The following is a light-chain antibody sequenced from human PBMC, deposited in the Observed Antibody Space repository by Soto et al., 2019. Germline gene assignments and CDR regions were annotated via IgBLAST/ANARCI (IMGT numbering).Light chain of an antibody. J-gene: IGKJ1*01. V-gene: IGKV3-20*01. Sequence: EIVLTQSPGTLSLSPGERATLSCRASYSVNSRYLAWYQQKPGQAPRLLIYAASSRATGIPDRFSGSGSGTDFTLTISRLEPEDFAVYSCQQYGSSPTWTFGQGTKVEIK. CDR2: AAS. CDR3: QQYGSSPTWT. CDR1: YSVNSRY.